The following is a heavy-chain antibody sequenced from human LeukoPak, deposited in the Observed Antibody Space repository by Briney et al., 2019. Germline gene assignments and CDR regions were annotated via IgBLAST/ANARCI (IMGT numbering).Heavy chain of an antibody. Sequence: PGGSLRLSCAASGFTFSSYSMNWVRQAPGEGLEWVSSISSSGSFIYYADSVKRRFTISRDNAGNSLFLQMNSLRAEDTAVYYCARDLRYCSSASCSENGAFDIWGQGTMVTVSS. D-gene: IGHD2-2*01. CDR2: ISSSGSFI. V-gene: IGHV3-21*01. CDR3: ARDLRYCSSASCSENGAFDI. J-gene: IGHJ3*02. CDR1: GFTFSSYS.